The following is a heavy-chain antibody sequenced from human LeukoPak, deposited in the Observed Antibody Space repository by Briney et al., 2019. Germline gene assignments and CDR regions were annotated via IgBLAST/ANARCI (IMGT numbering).Heavy chain of an antibody. CDR1: GYTFTGYY. J-gene: IGHJ5*01. D-gene: IGHD5-18*01. Sequence: ASVKVSCKASGYTFTGYYMHWVRQAPGQGLEWMGWVNPNSGVTSYAQKFQGRVTMTEDTSTDTAYMELSSLRSEDTAVYYCATAITWIQLWFDYWGQGTLVTVSS. CDR3: ATAITWIQLWFDY. CDR2: VNPNSGVT. V-gene: IGHV1-2*02.